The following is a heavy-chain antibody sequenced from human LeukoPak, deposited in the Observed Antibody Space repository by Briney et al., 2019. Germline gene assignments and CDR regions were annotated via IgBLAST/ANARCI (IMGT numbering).Heavy chain of an antibody. J-gene: IGHJ4*02. CDR3: ARVPDWTYVPDY. Sequence: SQTLSLTCTVSGGSLSSDRFYWTWVRQPAGKRPEWIGRIKSSNTNYNPSLKSRVNISVDTSTNQFSLKLSSLTAADTAVYYCARVPDWTYVPDYWGQGTLVTASS. CDR2: IKSSNT. V-gene: IGHV4-61*02. CDR1: GGSLSSDRFY. D-gene: IGHD3-16*01.